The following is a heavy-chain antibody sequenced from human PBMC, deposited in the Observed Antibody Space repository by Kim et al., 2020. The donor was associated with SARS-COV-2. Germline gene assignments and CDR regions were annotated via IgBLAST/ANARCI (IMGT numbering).Heavy chain of an antibody. CDR2: ISYDGSNK. Sequence: GGSLRLSCAASGFTFSSYGMHWVRQAPGKGLEWVAVISYDGSNKYYADSVKGRFTISRDNSKNTLYLQMNSLRAEDTAVYYCAKDLERLLWVGELFRYY. V-gene: IGHV3-30*18. D-gene: IGHD3-10*01. CDR3: AKDLERLLWVGELFRYY. J-gene: IGHJ6*01. CDR1: GFTFSSYG.